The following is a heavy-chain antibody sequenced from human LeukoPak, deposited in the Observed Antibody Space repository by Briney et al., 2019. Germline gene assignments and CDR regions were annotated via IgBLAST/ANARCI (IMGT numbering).Heavy chain of an antibody. CDR2: ISGSGGST. V-gene: IGHV3-23*01. D-gene: IGHD2-2*01. Sequence: PGRSLRLSCAASGFTFDDYAMHWVRQAPGKGLEWVSAISGSGGSTYYADSVKGRFTISRDNSKNTLYLQMNSLRAEDTAVYYCAKGVYCSSTSCYYFDYWGQGTLVTVSS. J-gene: IGHJ4*02. CDR1: GFTFDDYA. CDR3: AKGVYCSSTSCYYFDY.